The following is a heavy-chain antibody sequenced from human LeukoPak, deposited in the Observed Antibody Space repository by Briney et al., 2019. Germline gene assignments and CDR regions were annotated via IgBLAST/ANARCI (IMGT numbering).Heavy chain of an antibody. CDR3: ASRLPFYDYVWGSYRYPDY. V-gene: IGHV1-8*02. Sequence: GASVKVSCKASGYTFTSYGISWVRQATGQGLEWMGWMNPNSGNTGYAQKFQGRVTMTRNTSISTAYMELSSLRSEDTAVYYCASRLPFYDYVWGSYRYPDYWGQGTPVTVSS. CDR2: MNPNSGNT. CDR1: GYTFTSYG. D-gene: IGHD3-16*02. J-gene: IGHJ4*02.